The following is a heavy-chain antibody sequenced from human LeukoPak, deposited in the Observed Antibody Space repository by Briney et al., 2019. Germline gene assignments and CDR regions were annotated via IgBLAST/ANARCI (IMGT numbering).Heavy chain of an antibody. CDR1: GGSISSGGYS. D-gene: IGHD4-17*01. J-gene: IGHJ4*02. Sequence: SGTLSLTCAVSGGSISSGGYSWSWIRQPPGKGLEWIGYIYHSGSTYYNPSLKSRVTISVDRSKNQFSLKLSSVTAADTAVYYCARRGYDYGDFDYWGQGTLVTVSS. CDR2: IYHSGST. CDR3: ARRGYDYGDFDY. V-gene: IGHV4-30-2*01.